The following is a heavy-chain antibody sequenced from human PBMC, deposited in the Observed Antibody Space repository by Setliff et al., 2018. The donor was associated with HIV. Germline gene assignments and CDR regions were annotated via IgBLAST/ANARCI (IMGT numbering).Heavy chain of an antibody. CDR3: ATDTSISWFYH. CDR2: IYHSGGT. V-gene: IGHV4-38-2*02. CDR1: GYFINIGHY. D-gene: IGHD1-1*01. Sequence: SETLSLTCRVSGYFINIGHYCGWLRQSPGKGLEWIGTIYHSGGTYYNPSLKSRVTIPVDTSNNQFSLRMNSVTAADTAVHYCATDTSISWFYHWGQGTLVTVSS. J-gene: IGHJ5*01.